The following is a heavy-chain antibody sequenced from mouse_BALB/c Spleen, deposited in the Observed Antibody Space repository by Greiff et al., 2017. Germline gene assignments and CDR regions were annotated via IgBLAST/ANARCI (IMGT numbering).Heavy chain of an antibody. V-gene: IGHV3-8*02. CDR3: ARLSMITTDGNYYAMDY. Sequence: VQLKESGPSLVKPSQILSLTCSVTGDSITSGYWNWIRKFPGNKLEYMGYISYSGSTYYNPSLKSRISITRDTSKNQYYLQLNSVTTEDTATYYGARLSMITTDGNYYAMDYWGQGTSVTVSS. D-gene: IGHD2-4*01. CDR2: ISYSGST. CDR1: GDSITSGY. J-gene: IGHJ4*01.